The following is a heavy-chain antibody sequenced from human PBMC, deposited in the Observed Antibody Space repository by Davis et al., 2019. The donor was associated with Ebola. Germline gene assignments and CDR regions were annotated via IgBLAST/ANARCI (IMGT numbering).Heavy chain of an antibody. CDR3: ARGFGYCSSTSCPYYYYGMDV. Sequence: AASVKVSCKASGYTFTSYGISWVRQAPGQGLEWMGWISAYNGNTNYAQKLQGRVTMTTDTSTSTAYMELRSLRSDDTAVYYCARGFGYCSSTSCPYYYYGMDVWGQGTTVTVSS. V-gene: IGHV1-18*01. CDR1: GYTFTSYG. J-gene: IGHJ6*02. D-gene: IGHD2-2*01. CDR2: ISAYNGNT.